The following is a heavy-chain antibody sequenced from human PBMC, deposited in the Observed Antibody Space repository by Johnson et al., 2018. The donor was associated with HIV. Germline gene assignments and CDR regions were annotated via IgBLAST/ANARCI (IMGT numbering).Heavy chain of an antibody. CDR3: AKVGIAAVGDVAFDI. D-gene: IGHD6-13*01. V-gene: IGHV3-9*01. Sequence: LVESGGGVVQPGRSLRLSCAASGFSFDDYAMHWVRQVPGKGLEWVSGISWNSGSIDYADSVKGRLTISRDNSKNTLYLQMNSLRAEDTAVYYCAKVGIAAVGDVAFDIWGQGTMVTVSS. CDR2: ISWNSGSI. CDR1: GFSFDDYA. J-gene: IGHJ3*02.